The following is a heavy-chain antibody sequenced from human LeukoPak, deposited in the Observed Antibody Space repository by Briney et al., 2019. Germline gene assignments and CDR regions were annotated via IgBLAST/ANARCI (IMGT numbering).Heavy chain of an antibody. CDR2: INHSGST. CDR1: GGSFSGYY. CDR3: ARGLFDY. Sequence: PSETLSLTCAVYGGSFSGYYWSWIRQPPGKGLEWIGEINHSGSTNYNPSLKSRVTISVDTSKNQFSLKLSSVTAADTAVYYCARGLFDYWGQGTLVTASS. J-gene: IGHJ4*02. V-gene: IGHV4-34*01.